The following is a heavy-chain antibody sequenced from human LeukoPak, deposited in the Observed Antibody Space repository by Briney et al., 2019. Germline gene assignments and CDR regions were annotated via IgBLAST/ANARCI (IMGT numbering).Heavy chain of an antibody. CDR3: ARARGIAVAGPPYYFDY. J-gene: IGHJ4*02. V-gene: IGHV4-59*08. D-gene: IGHD6-19*01. Sequence: PSETLSLTCTVSGGSISSYYWSWIRQPPGKGLEWIGSIYHSGSTYYNPSLKSRVTISVDTSKNQFSLKLSSVTAADTAVYYCARARGIAVAGPPYYFDYWGQGTLVTVSS. CDR1: GGSISSYY. CDR2: IYHSGST.